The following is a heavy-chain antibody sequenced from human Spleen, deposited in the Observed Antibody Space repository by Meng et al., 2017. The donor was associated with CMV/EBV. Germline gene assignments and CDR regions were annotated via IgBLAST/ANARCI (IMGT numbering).Heavy chain of an antibody. CDR2: INPNSGGT. Sequence: ASVKVSCKASGYTFTGYYMHWVRQAPGQGLEWMGWINPNSGGTNYAQKFQGRVAMTRDTSISTAYMELSRLRSDDTAVYYCARATYSSSLVIDYWGQGTRVTVSS. CDR1: GYTFTGYY. V-gene: IGHV1-2*02. CDR3: ARATYSSSLVIDY. D-gene: IGHD6-6*01. J-gene: IGHJ4*02.